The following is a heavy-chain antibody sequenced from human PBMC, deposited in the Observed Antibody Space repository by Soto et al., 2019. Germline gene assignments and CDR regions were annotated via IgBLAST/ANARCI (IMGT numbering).Heavy chain of an antibody. CDR3: ARLEGLATISYYFDY. D-gene: IGHD1-1*01. CDR1: GGSISSYY. CDR2: IYYSGST. V-gene: IGHV4-59*05. Sequence: SETLSLTCTVSGGSISSYYLSWSRQPPGKGLEWIGSIYYSGSTYYNPSLESRVTISVDKSKNQFSLKVISVTAADTAVYYCARLEGLATISYYFDYWGQGTLVTVSS. J-gene: IGHJ4*02.